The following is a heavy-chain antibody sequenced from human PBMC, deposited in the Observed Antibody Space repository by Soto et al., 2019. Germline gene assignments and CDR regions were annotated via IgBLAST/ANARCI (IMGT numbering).Heavy chain of an antibody. Sequence: QVQLVQSGAEEKKPGASVKGSCKASGYTFTSYAMHWVRQAPGQRLEWRGWINAGNGNTKYSQKFQGRVTITRDTSASTAYMELSSLRSEDTAVYYCARGITLPSPLDYWGQGTLVTVSS. CDR2: INAGNGNT. CDR1: GYTFTSYA. CDR3: ARGITLPSPLDY. V-gene: IGHV1-3*05. J-gene: IGHJ4*02.